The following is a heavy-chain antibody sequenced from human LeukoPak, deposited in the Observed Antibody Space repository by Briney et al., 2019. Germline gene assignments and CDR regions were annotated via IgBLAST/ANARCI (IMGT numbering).Heavy chain of an antibody. CDR1: GGTFSSYA. CDR3: ARAFIAARSKYYFDY. V-gene: IGHV1-69*01. Sequence: SVKVSCKASGGTFSSYAISWVRQAPGQGLEWMGGIIPIFGTANYAQKFQGRVTITADESTSTAYMELSSLRSEDTAVYYCARAFIAARSKYYFDYWGQGTLVTVSS. CDR2: IIPIFGTA. D-gene: IGHD6-6*01. J-gene: IGHJ4*02.